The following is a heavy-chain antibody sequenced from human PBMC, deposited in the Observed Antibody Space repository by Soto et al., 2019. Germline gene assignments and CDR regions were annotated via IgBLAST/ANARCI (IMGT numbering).Heavy chain of an antibody. Sequence: SETLSLTCAVSGGSFTSNNWWTWVRQPPGQGLEWIGEIYRTGSTNYNPSLKSRVTISLDKSENQFSLKVTSLTAADTAVYYCESRDPGTSVDYWGQGTSVTVSS. CDR1: GGSFTSNNW. CDR2: IYRTGST. CDR3: ESRDPGTSVDY. J-gene: IGHJ4*02. V-gene: IGHV4-4*02. D-gene: IGHD1-7*01.